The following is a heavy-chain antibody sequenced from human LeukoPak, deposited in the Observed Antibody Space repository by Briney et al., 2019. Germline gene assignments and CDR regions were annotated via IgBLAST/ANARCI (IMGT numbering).Heavy chain of an antibody. V-gene: IGHV4-4*02. CDR2: VHHSGNT. D-gene: IGHD4-11*01. CDR1: GDSISRSNW. Sequence: SETLSLTCVVSGDSISRSNWWTWVRQSPGKGLEWIGEVHHSGNTHYNPSLKSRVTISVDKSKNQFSLDLYSVTAADTALYYCARDASLYSWHDASDAFDVWGQGTMVTVSS. CDR3: ARDASLYSWHDASDAFDV. J-gene: IGHJ3*01.